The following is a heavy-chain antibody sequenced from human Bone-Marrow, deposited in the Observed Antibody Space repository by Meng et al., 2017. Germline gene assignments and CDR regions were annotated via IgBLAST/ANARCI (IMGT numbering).Heavy chain of an antibody. CDR3: ARARTTNQSKYRNAYNWFDP. Sequence: QVQLQESGPGLVKPSGTLSLTCAVSVGSISSSNWWRWVRQPPGKGLEWIGEIYHSGSTNYNPSLKSRVTISVDKSKNQFSLKLSSVTAADTAVYYCARARTTNQSKYRNAYNWFDPWGQGTLVTVSS. V-gene: IGHV4-4*02. CDR1: VGSISSSNW. J-gene: IGHJ5*02. D-gene: IGHD2/OR15-2a*01. CDR2: IYHSGST.